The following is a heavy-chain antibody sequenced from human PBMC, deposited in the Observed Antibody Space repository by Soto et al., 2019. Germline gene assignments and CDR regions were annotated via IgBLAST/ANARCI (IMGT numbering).Heavy chain of an antibody. CDR3: AKTGTTWGGLDY. D-gene: IGHD1-1*01. V-gene: IGHV3-23*01. CDR1: GFTFSSYA. CDR2: ISGSGGTT. J-gene: IGHJ4*02. Sequence: GGSLRLSCAASGFTFSSYAMSWVRQAPGKGLEWVSAISGSGGTTYYADSVKGRFTISTDNSKNTLYLQMNSLRAEDTAVYYCAKTGTTWGGLDYWGQGTLVTVSS.